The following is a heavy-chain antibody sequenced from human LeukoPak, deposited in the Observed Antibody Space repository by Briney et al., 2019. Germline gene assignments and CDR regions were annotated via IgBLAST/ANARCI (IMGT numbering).Heavy chain of an antibody. CDR2: INPNSGGT. CDR3: ARDLVAGYYYYGMDV. CDR1: GYTFTGYY. D-gene: IGHD2-15*01. J-gene: IGHJ6*02. Sequence: GASVKVSCKASGYTFTGYYMHWVRQAPGQGLEWMGWINPNSGGTNYAQKFQGRVTMTRDTSISTAYMELSRLRSDDTAVYYCARDLVAGYYYYGMDVWGQGTTVTVSS. V-gene: IGHV1-2*02.